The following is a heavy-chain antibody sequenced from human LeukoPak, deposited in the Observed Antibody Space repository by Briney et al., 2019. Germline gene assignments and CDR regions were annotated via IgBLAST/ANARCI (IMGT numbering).Heavy chain of an antibody. V-gene: IGHV3-30*18. CDR3: AKIKCPLVMFTDTLDY. CDR2: ISYDGNNQ. D-gene: IGHD2/OR15-2a*01. CDR1: GFTFSDYA. Sequence: GGSLRLSCAASGFTFSDYAMHWVRQAPGKGLEWVALISYDGNNQYLADSVKGRFTISRDDSNNTLFLQMNSLRPEDTAVYYCAKIKCPLVMFTDTLDYWGQGTLVTVSS. J-gene: IGHJ4*02.